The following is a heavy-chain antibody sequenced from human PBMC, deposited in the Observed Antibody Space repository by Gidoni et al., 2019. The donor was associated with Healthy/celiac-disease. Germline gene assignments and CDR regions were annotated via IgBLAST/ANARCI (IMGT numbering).Heavy chain of an antibody. V-gene: IGHV3-7*01. CDR2: IKQDGSEK. Sequence: EVQLVESGGGLVQPGGSLRLSCAASGFTFSSYCMSWVRQAPGKGLEWVANIKQDGSEKYYVDSVKGRFTISRDNAKNSLYLQMNSLRAEDTAVYYCAREGIAVAGTYSYYYYYGMDVWGQGTTVTVSS. J-gene: IGHJ6*02. CDR1: GFTFSSYC. CDR3: AREGIAVAGTYSYYYYYGMDV. D-gene: IGHD6-19*01.